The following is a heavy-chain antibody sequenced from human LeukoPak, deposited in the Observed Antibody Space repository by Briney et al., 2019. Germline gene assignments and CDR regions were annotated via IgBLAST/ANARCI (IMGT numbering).Heavy chain of an antibody. CDR2: IIPILGTA. V-gene: IGHV1-69*11. J-gene: IGHJ4*02. D-gene: IGHD2-21*01. CDR1: GGTFSSYA. CDR3: ARALSYCGGDCYSGISY. Sequence: SVKVSCKASGGTFSSYAISWVRQAPGQGLEWMGRIIPILGTANYAQKFQGRVTITADESTSTAYMELSSLRSEDTAVYYCARALSYCGGDCYSGISYWGQGTLVTVSS.